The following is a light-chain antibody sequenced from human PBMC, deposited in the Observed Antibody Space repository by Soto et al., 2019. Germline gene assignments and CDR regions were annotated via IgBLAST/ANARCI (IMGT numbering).Light chain of an antibody. CDR3: QNYDSAPIT. Sequence: DIQMTQSPSSLSASVGNRVSITCRASRGISNYLAWYQQKPGKAPKVLIYAASTLQPGVPSRFSGSGSGTDFTLTINSLQPDDIATYYCQNYDSAPITFGQGTRLEIK. J-gene: IGKJ5*01. CDR1: RGISNY. CDR2: AAS. V-gene: IGKV1-27*01.